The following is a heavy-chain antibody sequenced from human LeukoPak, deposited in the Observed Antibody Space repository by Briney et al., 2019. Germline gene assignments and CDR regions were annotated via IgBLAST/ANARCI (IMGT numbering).Heavy chain of an antibody. CDR3: ARDITVTYEKKTSDAFDI. CDR2: INPDGSTT. D-gene: IGHD4-17*01. V-gene: IGHV3-74*01. Sequence: GESLRLSCAASGFTFSRYWIHWVRQAPGKGLEWVSRINPDGSTTTYADSVKGRFTISRDNSKNTLYLQMNSLRAEDTAVYYCARDITVTYEKKTSDAFDIWGQGTMVTVSS. J-gene: IGHJ3*02. CDR1: GFTFSRYW.